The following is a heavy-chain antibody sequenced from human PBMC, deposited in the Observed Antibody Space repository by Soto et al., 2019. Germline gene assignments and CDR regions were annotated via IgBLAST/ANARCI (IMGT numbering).Heavy chain of an antibody. Sequence: QMQLVQSGAEVKRTGSTVTVSCKALGNTFTYRYLHWVRQAPGQALEWMGWITPFSGDVHYAQKFQERVTITRDRSINTAYMRMGSLRPEDTAMYYCAGGGAGSGPFTGELPAPGGQGTLVTVSS. V-gene: IGHV1-45*02. D-gene: IGHD1-26*01. CDR1: GNTFTYRY. CDR3: AGGGAGSGPFTGELPAP. CDR2: ITPFSGDV. J-gene: IGHJ5*02.